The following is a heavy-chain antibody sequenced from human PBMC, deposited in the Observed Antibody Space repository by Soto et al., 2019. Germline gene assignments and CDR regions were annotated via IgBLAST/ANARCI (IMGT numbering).Heavy chain of an antibody. J-gene: IGHJ3*01. Sequence: QVQLVESGGGVVQPGRSLRLSCAASGFTFSSYAMHWVRQAPGKGLEWVAVISYDGSNKYYADSVKGRFTISRDNSKNTLYLQMNSLRAEDTAVYYCARECRKSGYDSGDAFDLWGQGTMVTVSS. CDR1: GFTFSSYA. CDR2: ISYDGSNK. V-gene: IGHV3-30-3*01. D-gene: IGHD5-12*01. CDR3: ARECRKSGYDSGDAFDL.